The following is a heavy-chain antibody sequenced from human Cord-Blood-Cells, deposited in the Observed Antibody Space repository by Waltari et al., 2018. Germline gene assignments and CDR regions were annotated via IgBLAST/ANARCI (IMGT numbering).Heavy chain of an antibody. CDR3: ARDWGIAAAGTWVGYYMDV. D-gene: IGHD6-13*01. Sequence: QVQLQESGPGLVKPSETLSLTCTVSGGSISSYYWSWIRQPAGTGLEWIGRIYTSGSTNYTPSLKSRVTMSVDTSKNQFALKLSSVTAADTAVYYCARDWGIAAAGTWVGYYMDVWGKGTTVTVSS. CDR2: IYTSGST. J-gene: IGHJ6*03. CDR1: GGSISSYY. V-gene: IGHV4-4*07.